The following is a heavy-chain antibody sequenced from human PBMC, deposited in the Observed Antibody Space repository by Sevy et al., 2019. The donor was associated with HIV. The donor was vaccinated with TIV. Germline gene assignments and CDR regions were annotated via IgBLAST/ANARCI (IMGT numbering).Heavy chain of an antibody. CDR2: IIPIFATV. D-gene: IGHD5-18*01. V-gene: IGHV1-69*13. Sequence: ASVKVSCKASGGTFSQFPISWVRQAPGQGLEWMGGIIPIFATVEYAQKFRGRVTITADESTSTGYMELSSLRSDDTAVYDCARGYKAMDRPKFPSIYHYDMYVWGQGTRVTVS. CDR3: ARGYKAMDRPKFPSIYHYDMYV. CDR1: GGTFSQFP. J-gene: IGHJ6*02.